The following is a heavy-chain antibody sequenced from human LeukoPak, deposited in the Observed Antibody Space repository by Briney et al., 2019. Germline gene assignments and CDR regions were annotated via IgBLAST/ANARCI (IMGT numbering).Heavy chain of an antibody. Sequence: ASVKVSCKASGYTFTSYAMNWVRQAPGQGLEWMGWIDPNSGGTNYAQKFQGRVTMTRDTSISTAYMELTNLRSDDTAVYYCARDHWSYASGGLGDYYYYMDVWGKGTTVTISS. CDR3: ARDHWSYASGGLGDYYYYMDV. V-gene: IGHV1-2*02. D-gene: IGHD3-10*01. J-gene: IGHJ6*03. CDR1: GYTFTSYA. CDR2: IDPNSGGT.